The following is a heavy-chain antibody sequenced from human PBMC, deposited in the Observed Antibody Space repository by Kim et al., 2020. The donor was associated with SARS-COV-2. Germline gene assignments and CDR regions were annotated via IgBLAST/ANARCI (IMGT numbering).Heavy chain of an antibody. CDR3: ARNLVPAAIRFPADH. CDR2: ISYDGNNK. D-gene: IGHD2-2*02. J-gene: IGHJ4*01. Sequence: GGSLRLSCAASGFTFTNYAIHWVRQAPGKGLEWVALISYDGNNKDYAESVKGRFTISRDNAKNTVFLQMNSLRGEDTAVYYCARNLVPAAIRFPADHWG. V-gene: IGHV3-30-3*01. CDR1: GFTFTNYA.